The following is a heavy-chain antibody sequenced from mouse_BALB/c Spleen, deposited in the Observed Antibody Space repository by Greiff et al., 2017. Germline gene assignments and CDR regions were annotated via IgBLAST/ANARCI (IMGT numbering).Heavy chain of an antibody. V-gene: IGHV3-6*02. Sequence: EVQRVESGPGLVKPSQSLSLTCSVTGYSITSGYYWHWIRQFPGNKLEWMGYISYDGSNNYNPSLKNRISITRDTSKNQFFLKLNSVTTEDTATYYCATLLRLRAWFAYWGQGTLVTVSA. D-gene: IGHD1-2*01. CDR2: ISYDGSN. CDR3: ATLLRLRAWFAY. CDR1: GYSITSGYY. J-gene: IGHJ3*01.